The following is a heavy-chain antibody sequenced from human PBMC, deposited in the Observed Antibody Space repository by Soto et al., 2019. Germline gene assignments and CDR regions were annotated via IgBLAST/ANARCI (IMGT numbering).Heavy chain of an antibody. J-gene: IGHJ4*02. CDR2: IYFSGST. CDR3: ARVTSGGSSHSADY. Sequence: SETLSLTCTVSGGSISSSTYYWAWIRQPPGKGLEWIGRIYFSGSTYYNPSLKSRVTISVDTPKNQFSLKLSSVTAADTAVYYCARVTSGGSSHSADYWGQGTLVTVSS. CDR1: GGSISSSTYY. V-gene: IGHV4-39*07. D-gene: IGHD1-26*01.